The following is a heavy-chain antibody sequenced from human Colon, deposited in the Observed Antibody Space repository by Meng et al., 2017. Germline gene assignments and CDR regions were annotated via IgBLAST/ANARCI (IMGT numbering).Heavy chain of an antibody. CDR2: IYYSGST. J-gene: IGHJ4*02. CDR3: ARGASDYDFDY. V-gene: IGHV4-61*01. CDR1: GGSVSSGSYY. D-gene: IGHD3-22*01. Sequence: QLQLADSGPGLVRPSATLSLTCTVSGGSVSSGSYYWSWIRQPPGKGLELIGYIYYSGSTNYNPSLKSRVTISVDTSKNQFSLKLSSVTAADTAVYYCARGASDYDFDYWGQGTLVTVSS.